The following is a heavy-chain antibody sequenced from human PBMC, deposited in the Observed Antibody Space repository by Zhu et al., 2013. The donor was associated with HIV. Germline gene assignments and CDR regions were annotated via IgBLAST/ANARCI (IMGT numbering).Heavy chain of an antibody. CDR1: GGSISNYY. CDR3: ARHRVVGAIPKYFQE. CDR2: IYYSGSI. Sequence: QVQLQESGPELVKPSETLSLTCTVSGGSISNYYWSWIRQPPGKGLEWIGHIYYSGSINYNPSLKSRVSISVDTSKNEFSLSLNSVTAADTATYHCARHRVVGAIPKYFQEWGRGTLVIVSS. D-gene: IGHD1-26*01. J-gene: IGHJ1*01. V-gene: IGHV4-59*08.